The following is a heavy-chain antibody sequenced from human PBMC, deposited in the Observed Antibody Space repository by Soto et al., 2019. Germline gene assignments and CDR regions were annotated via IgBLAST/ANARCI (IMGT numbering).Heavy chain of an antibody. CDR3: AIRMQLWLRRINDGYSG. CDR1: GGTFSTYA. D-gene: IGHD5-12*01. CDR2: IIPMFGTA. V-gene: IGHV1-69*12. J-gene: IGHJ4*02. Sequence: QVQLVQSGAEVKKPESSVKVSCKAPGGTFSTYAISWVRQAPGQGLEWMGGIIPMFGTANYAQRFQDRVTIPADESPNTVYMELSSLRSENTAVYFFAIRMQLWLRRINDGYSGWGQGALVTVSS.